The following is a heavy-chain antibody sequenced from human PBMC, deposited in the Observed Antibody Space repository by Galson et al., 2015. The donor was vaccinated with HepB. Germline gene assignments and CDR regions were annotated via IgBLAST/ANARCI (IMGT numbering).Heavy chain of an antibody. J-gene: IGHJ4*02. CDR3: ARDLRYSGYEGYFDY. Sequence: SCKASGYTFTSNGISWVRQAPGKGLEWVAVIWYDGSNKYYADSVKGRFTISRDNSKNTLYLQMNSLRAEDTAVYYCARDLRYSGYEGYFDYWGQGTLVTVSS. V-gene: IGHV3-33*01. CDR1: GYTFTSNG. CDR2: IWYDGSNK. D-gene: IGHD5-12*01.